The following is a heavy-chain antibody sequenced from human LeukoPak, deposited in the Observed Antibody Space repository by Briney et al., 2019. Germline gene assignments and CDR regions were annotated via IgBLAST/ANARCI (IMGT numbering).Heavy chain of an antibody. CDR1: GFTLSTNA. J-gene: IGHJ4*02. Sequence: GGSLRLSCLTSGFTLSTNAMSWVRQAPGKGLEWISGISGSGASTYYADSVRGRFAISKDTSKNTLYLQMNSLRVDDTAIYYCSRPRYSGSYYPFDSWGQGTLVTVSS. V-gene: IGHV3-23*01. CDR2: ISGSGAST. CDR3: SRPRYSGSYYPFDS. D-gene: IGHD1-26*01.